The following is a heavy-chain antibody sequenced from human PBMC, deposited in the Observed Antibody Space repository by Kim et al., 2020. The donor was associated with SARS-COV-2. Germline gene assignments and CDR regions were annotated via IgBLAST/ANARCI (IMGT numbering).Heavy chain of an antibody. V-gene: IGHV1-2*06. CDR1: GYTFTGYY. D-gene: IGHD2-2*01. CDR3: ARDPVVVVPAAIGWFDP. Sequence: ASVKVSCKASGYTFTGYYMHWVRQAPGQGLEWMGRINPNSGGTNYAQKFQGRVTMTRDTSISTAYMELSRLRSDDTAVNYCARDPVVVVPAAIGWFDPWGQGTLVTVSS. J-gene: IGHJ5*02. CDR2: INPNSGGT.